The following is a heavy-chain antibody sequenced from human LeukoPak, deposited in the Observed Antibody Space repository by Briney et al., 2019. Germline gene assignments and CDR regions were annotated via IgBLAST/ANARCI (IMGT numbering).Heavy chain of an antibody. CDR3: ARDYCSGGSCYGFDY. D-gene: IGHD2-15*01. Sequence: GVSLRLSCAASGFTLSYYDMNWVRQAPGKGLEWISYISSSNTSIYYADSVKGRFTISRDNAKNSLYLQMNSLRAEDTAVYYCARDYCSGGSCYGFDYWGQGTLVTVSS. J-gene: IGHJ4*02. CDR1: GFTLSYYD. CDR2: ISSSNTSI. V-gene: IGHV3-48*04.